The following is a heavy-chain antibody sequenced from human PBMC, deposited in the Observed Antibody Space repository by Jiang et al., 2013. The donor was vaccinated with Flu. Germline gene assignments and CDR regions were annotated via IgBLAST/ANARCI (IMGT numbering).Heavy chain of an antibody. J-gene: IGHJ4*02. V-gene: IGHV4-30-4*01. D-gene: IGHD3-10*01. Sequence: GDYYWSWIRQPPGKGLEWIGYIYYSGSTYYNPSLKSRVTISVDTSKNQFSLKLSSVTAADTAVYYCARVLPMVRELYYFDYWGQGTLVTVSS. CDR2: IYYSGST. CDR3: ARVLPMVRELYYFDY. CDR1: GDYY.